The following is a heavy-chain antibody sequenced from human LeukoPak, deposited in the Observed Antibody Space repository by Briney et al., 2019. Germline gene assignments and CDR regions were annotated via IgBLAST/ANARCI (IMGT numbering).Heavy chain of an antibody. CDR3: ARHLSSITSCPNY. CDR1: GYSFASYW. CDR2: IYPGNSDI. D-gene: IGHD2-2*01. J-gene: IGHJ4*02. Sequence: GESLKISCKGSGYSFASYWIAWVRQMPGKGLEWMGVIYPGNSDITYSPSFQGQVTISADKSVSTAYLHWSSLKASDTAIYYCARHLSSITSCPNYWGQGILVTVSS. V-gene: IGHV5-51*01.